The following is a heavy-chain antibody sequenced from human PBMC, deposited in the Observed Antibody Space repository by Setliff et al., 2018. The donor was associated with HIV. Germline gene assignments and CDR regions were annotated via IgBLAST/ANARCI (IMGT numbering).Heavy chain of an antibody. CDR1: GYTFANYW. CDR2: LDPRDSYT. Sequence: PGESLKISCKGSGYTFANYWISWVRQMPGKGLEWMGRLDPRDSYTDYSPSFQGRVTISGDKSSSTAYLQWSSLRASDTATYYCARLLRRPHDFFYMDVWGKGTTVTVSS. D-gene: IGHD2-15*01. V-gene: IGHV5-10-1*01. CDR3: ARLLRRPHDFFYMDV. J-gene: IGHJ6*03.